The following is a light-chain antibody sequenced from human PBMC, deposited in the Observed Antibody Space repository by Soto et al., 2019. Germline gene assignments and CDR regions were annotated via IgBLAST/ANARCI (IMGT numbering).Light chain of an antibody. CDR2: EVI. Sequence: QSVLTQPASVSGSPGQSITISCTGTSSDIGAYNYVSWYRQHPGKAPKLMIYEVINRPSGVANPFSGSKSGNTASLTISGLQAEDEGDYDCSSYATSSTTPYVFGTGTKLTVL. V-gene: IGLV2-14*01. CDR1: SSDIGAYNY. J-gene: IGLJ1*01. CDR3: SSYATSSTTPYV.